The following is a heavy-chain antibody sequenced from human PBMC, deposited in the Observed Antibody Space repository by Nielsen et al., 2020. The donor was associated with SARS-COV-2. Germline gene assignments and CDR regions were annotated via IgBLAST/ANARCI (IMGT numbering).Heavy chain of an antibody. CDR1: GYSFTSYW. J-gene: IGHJ6*02. CDR2: VYPGDSDT. Sequence: GESLKISCKGSGYSFTSYWIGWVRQMPGKGLEWMGIVYPGDSDTRYSPSFQGQVTISADKSISTAYLQWSSLKASDTAMYYCARLGYYGSGSYYYGMDVWGQGTTVTVSS. V-gene: IGHV5-51*01. CDR3: ARLGYYGSGSYYYGMDV. D-gene: IGHD3-10*01.